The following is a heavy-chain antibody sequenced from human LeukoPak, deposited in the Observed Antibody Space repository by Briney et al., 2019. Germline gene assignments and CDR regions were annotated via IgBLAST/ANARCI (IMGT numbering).Heavy chain of an antibody. V-gene: IGHV3-21*01. CDR1: EFTFSSYS. CDR2: ISSSTSYL. J-gene: IGHJ3*02. Sequence: GGSLRLSCAASEFTFSSYSMNWVRQAPGKGLEWVSSISSSTSYLYYADSVKGRFTISRDNSKNTLYLQMNSLRAEDTAVYYCARARSSYGYGDAFDIWGQGTMVTVSS. CDR3: ARARSSYGYGDAFDI. D-gene: IGHD5-18*01.